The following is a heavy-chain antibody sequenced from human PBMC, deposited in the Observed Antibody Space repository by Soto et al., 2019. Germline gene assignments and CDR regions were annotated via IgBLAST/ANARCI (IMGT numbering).Heavy chain of an antibody. CDR2: INPSGGST. J-gene: IGHJ3*02. V-gene: IGHV1-46*03. CDR3: ARDRIVVVPAASDRDAFDI. CDR1: GYTFTSYY. D-gene: IGHD2-2*01. Sequence: ASVKVSCKASGYTFTSYYMHWVRQAPGQGLEWMGIINPSGGSTSYAQKFQGRVTMTRDTSTSTVYMELSSLRSEDTAVYYCARDRIVVVPAASDRDAFDIWGQGTMVTVSS.